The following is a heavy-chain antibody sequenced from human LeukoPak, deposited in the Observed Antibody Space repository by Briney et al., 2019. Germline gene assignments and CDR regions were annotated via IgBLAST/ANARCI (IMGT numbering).Heavy chain of an antibody. Sequence: SETLSLTCAVYGGSFSGYYWSWIRQPPGKGLEWIGEINYSGSTNYNPSLKSRVTISVDTSKNQFSLKLSSVTAADTAVYYCARIKELGYCSGGSCHNWFDPWGQGTLVTVSS. CDR2: INYSGST. V-gene: IGHV4-34*01. D-gene: IGHD2-15*01. CDR3: ARIKELGYCSGGSCHNWFDP. J-gene: IGHJ5*02. CDR1: GGSFSGYY.